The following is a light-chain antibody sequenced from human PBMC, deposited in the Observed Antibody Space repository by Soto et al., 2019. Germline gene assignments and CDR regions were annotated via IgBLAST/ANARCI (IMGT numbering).Light chain of an antibody. CDR3: QQSFSTPWT. V-gene: IGKV1-39*01. J-gene: IGKJ1*01. Sequence: DIQMTQSPSTLSGSVGDRVTITCRASQTISSWLAWYQQKPGKAPNLLIYAASTLQSGVPSRFNGSGSGTGFTLTITSLEPEDFGTYSCQQSFSTPWTFGQGTKVDIK. CDR2: AAS. CDR1: QTISSW.